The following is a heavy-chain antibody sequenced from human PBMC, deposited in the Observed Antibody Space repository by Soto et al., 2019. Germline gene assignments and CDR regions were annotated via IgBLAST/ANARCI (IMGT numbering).Heavy chain of an antibody. V-gene: IGHV4-59*01. J-gene: IGHJ5*02. CDR1: GGSISSYY. D-gene: IGHD3-9*01. Sequence: PSETLSLTCTVSGGSISSYYWSWIRQPPGKGLEWIGYIYYSGSTNYNPSLKSRVTIAVDTSKNQFSLKLSSVTAADTAVYYCARDVGNYDSLTGYSTGWFDPWGQGTLVTVSS. CDR3: ARDVGNYDSLTGYSTGWFDP. CDR2: IYYSGST.